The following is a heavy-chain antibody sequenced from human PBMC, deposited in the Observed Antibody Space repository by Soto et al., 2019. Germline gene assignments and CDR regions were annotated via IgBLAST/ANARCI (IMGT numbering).Heavy chain of an antibody. CDR1: GFTFSNYE. CDR3: AIILRDYGDYFDF. J-gene: IGHJ4*02. Sequence: EVQVVESGGGLVQPGGSLRLSCAASGFTFSNYEMNWVRQAPGKGLVWVSYISSSGGVVYYADSVKGRFTISRDNAKNSLYLQMNSLRAEDTAVYYCAIILRDYGDYFDFWGQGTLVTVSS. V-gene: IGHV3-48*03. D-gene: IGHD4-17*01. CDR2: ISSSGGVV.